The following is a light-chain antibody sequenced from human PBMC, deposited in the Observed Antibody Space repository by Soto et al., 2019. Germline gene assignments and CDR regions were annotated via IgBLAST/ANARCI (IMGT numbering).Light chain of an antibody. CDR3: QQYGSSPRIT. CDR2: GTT. V-gene: IGKV3-20*01. J-gene: IGKJ3*01. CDR1: QSITSTY. Sequence: EIVLTQSPGTLSLSPGERATLSCRASQSITSTYLAWYQQKPGQAPRLLIYGTTTRATGVPDRFSGSVSGTDFTLTISRLEPEDFAVYYCQQYGSSPRITFGPGTKVDIK.